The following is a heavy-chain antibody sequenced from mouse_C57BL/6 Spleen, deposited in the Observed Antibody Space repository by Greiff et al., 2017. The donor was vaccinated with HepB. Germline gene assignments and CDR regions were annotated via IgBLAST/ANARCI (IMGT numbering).Heavy chain of an antibody. J-gene: IGHJ1*03. CDR1: GYTFTSYW. V-gene: IGHV1-55*01. CDR2: IYPGSGST. Sequence: QVQLKQPGAELVKPGASVKMSCKASGYTFTSYWITWVKQRPGQGLEWIGDIYPGSGSTNYNEKFKSKATLTVDTSSSTAYMQLSSLTSEDSAVYYCARSWKRYWYFDVWGTGTTVTVSS. CDR3: ARSWKRYWYFDV.